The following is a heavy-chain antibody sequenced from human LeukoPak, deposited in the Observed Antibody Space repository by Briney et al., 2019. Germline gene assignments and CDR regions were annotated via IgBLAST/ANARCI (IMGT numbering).Heavy chain of an antibody. V-gene: IGHV1-18*01. Sequence: ASVKVSCTASGYTFTSYGISWVRQAPGQGLEWMGWISAYNGNTNYAQKLQGRVTMTTDTSTSTAYMELRSLRSDDTAVYYCARDCGTSCSDAFDIWGQGTMVTVSS. CDR3: ARDCGTSCSDAFDI. CDR1: GYTFTSYG. J-gene: IGHJ3*02. CDR2: ISAYNGNT. D-gene: IGHD2-2*01.